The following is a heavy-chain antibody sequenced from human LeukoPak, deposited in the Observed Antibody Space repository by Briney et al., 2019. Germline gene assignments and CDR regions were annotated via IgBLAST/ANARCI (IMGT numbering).Heavy chain of an antibody. CDR1: GGTFSSYA. CDR2: IIPIFGTA. D-gene: IGHD6-13*01. Sequence: GASVKVSCKASGGTFSSYAISWVRQAPGQGLEWMGGIIPIFGTANYAQKFQGRVTITADKSTSTAYMELSSLRSEDTAVYYCARVGSSSWYPHYYYYMDVWGKGTTVTVSS. CDR3: ARVGSSSWYPHYYYYMDV. V-gene: IGHV1-69*06. J-gene: IGHJ6*03.